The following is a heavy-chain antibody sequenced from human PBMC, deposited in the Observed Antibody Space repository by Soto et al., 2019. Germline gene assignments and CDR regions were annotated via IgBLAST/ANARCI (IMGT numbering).Heavy chain of an antibody. J-gene: IGHJ6*02. CDR2: IWHDGNNK. D-gene: IGHD1-26*01. CDR1: GFTFSNYG. Sequence: GGSLRLSCAASGFTFSNYGMHWVRLAPGTGLGWVAIIWHDGNNKYYANSVRGRFIISRDNSKNRLYLQMNSLRAAATAAYYCASGRVGASDTYGLDVWGQGTPVTVSS. V-gene: IGHV3-33*01. CDR3: ASGRVGASDTYGLDV.